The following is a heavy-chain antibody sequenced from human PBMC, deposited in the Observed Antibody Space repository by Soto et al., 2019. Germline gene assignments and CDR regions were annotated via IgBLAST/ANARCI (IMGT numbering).Heavy chain of an antibody. CDR3: ARPTYYYDSSGPPAY. J-gene: IGHJ4*02. CDR2: IRSRSRTI. V-gene: IGHV3-48*01. Sequence: GGSLSLSCAASGFTFSTYSMNWVRQAPGKGREWVSYIRSRSRTIFYTDSVKGRFTVSRDNAEDSLYLQMNSLRAEDTAVYYSARPTYYYDSSGPPAYWGQGTLVNVSS. D-gene: IGHD3-22*01. CDR1: GFTFSTYS.